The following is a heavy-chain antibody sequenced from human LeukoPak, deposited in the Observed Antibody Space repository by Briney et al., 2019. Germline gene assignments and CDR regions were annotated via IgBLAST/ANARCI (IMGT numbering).Heavy chain of an antibody. CDR3: VREDGFYNWYEP. Sequence: GGSLRLSCAASGFTFSNYEMNWVRQAPGKGLEWLSYISSSGTTIYSADSVKGRFTISRDNAKNSLYLQINSLRAEDTAVYYCVREDGFYNWYEPGGHGTLVTVSS. CDR1: GFTFSNYE. J-gene: IGHJ5*02. V-gene: IGHV3-48*03. CDR2: ISSSGTTI. D-gene: IGHD3-3*01.